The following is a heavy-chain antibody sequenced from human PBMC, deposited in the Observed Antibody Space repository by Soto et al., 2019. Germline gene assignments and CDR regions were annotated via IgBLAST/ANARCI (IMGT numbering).Heavy chain of an antibody. CDR3: ARKGGKQWLSNYGMDV. V-gene: IGHV4-34*01. Sequence: SETLSLTCAVYGGSFSGYYWSWIRQPPGKGLEWIGEINHSGSTNYNPSLKSRVTISVDTSKNQFSLKLSSVTAADTAVYYCARKGGKQWLSNYGMDVWGQGTTVTVSS. CDR2: INHSGST. J-gene: IGHJ6*02. CDR1: GGSFSGYY. D-gene: IGHD6-19*01.